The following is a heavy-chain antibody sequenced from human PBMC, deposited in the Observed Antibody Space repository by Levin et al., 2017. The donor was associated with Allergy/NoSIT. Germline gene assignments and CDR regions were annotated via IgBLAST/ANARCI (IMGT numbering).Heavy chain of an antibody. V-gene: IGHV1-18*01. CDR3: ASPRGSYLGAAFDV. CDR2: ISAYNGHT. J-gene: IGHJ3*01. Sequence: PRASVKVSCESSASAFSSYGFTWVRQAPGQGLEWMGWISAYNGHTDYAQRFQGRVTMTTDTSTNTAYMELRSLTSGDTAIYYCASPRGSYLGAAFDVWGQGTMVTVSS. D-gene: IGHD1-26*01. CDR1: ASAFSSYG.